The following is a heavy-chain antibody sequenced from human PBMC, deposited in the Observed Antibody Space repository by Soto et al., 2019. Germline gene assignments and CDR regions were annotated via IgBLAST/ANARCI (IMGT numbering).Heavy chain of an antibody. J-gene: IGHJ4*02. CDR1: GYIFTSHY. Sequence: VQLVQSGAEVRKPGASVKVSCKASGYIFTSHYMHWVRQAPGQGLEWMGIINPSGGGTSYAQKFQGRVTMTRDTSTSTVYMELNSLISEDTAVYYCARESTLAYWGQGTLVTVSS. V-gene: IGHV1-46*01. CDR3: ARESTLAY. CDR2: INPSGGGT.